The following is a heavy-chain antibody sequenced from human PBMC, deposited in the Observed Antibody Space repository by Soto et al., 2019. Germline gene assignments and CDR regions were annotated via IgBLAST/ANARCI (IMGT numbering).Heavy chain of an antibody. J-gene: IGHJ5*02. CDR2: INPNNGNT. V-gene: IGHV1-18*04. Sequence: GASVKVSCKASGYTFTGYYMHWVRQAPGQGLEWMGWINPNNGNTNYAQKLQGRVTVTTDTSTSTAYMELRSLRSDDTAVYYCARVAVVAASWFDPWGQGTQVTVSS. D-gene: IGHD2-15*01. CDR3: ARVAVVAASWFDP. CDR1: GYTFTGYY.